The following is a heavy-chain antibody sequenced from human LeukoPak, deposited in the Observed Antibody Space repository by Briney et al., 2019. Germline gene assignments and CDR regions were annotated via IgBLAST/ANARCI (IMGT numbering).Heavy chain of an antibody. CDR1: GFTFSSYG. Sequence: GGSLRLSCAASGFTFSSYGMHWVRQAPGKGLEGVAFIRYGNNKYYADSVKGRFTISRDNSKNTLYLQMNSLRAEDTAVYYCAKDDAWVRYQDWGQGTLVTVSS. D-gene: IGHD5-12*01. CDR3: AKDDAWVRYQD. CDR2: IRYGNNK. J-gene: IGHJ4*02. V-gene: IGHV3-30*02.